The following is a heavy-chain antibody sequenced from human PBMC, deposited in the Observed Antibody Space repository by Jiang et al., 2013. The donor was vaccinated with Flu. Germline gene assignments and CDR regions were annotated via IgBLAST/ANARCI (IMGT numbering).Heavy chain of an antibody. Sequence: LLKPSETLSLTCTVSGGSISSSSYYWGWIRQPPGKGLEWIGSIYYSGSTYYNPSLKSRVTISVDTSKNQFSLKLSSVTAADTAVYYCARYYYDSSGYEPTTDYWGQGTLVTVSS. J-gene: IGHJ4*02. CDR1: GGSISSSSYY. CDR3: ARYYYDSSGYEPTTDY. CDR2: IYYSGST. V-gene: IGHV4-39*01. D-gene: IGHD3-22*01.